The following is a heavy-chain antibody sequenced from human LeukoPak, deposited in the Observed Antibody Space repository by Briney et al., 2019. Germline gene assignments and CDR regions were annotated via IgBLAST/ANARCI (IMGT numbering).Heavy chain of an antibody. CDR2: ISGSSGST. CDR1: GFTFSSYA. Sequence: GGSLRLSWAASGFTFSSYAMSWVRQAPGKGLEWVSAISGSSGSTYYADSGKGRFTISRDNSKNTLYLQMNSLRAEDTAVYYCAKDGYCYYYGMDVWGQGTTVTVSS. J-gene: IGHJ6*02. CDR3: AKDGYCYYYGMDV. V-gene: IGHV3-23*01.